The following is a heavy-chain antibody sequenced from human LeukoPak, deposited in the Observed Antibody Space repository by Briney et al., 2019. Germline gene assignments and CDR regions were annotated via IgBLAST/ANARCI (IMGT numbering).Heavy chain of an antibody. J-gene: IGHJ4*02. CDR1: GFTFDDYW. CDR3: AREGTFTDYDSSGYYVS. Sequence: GGSLRLSCAASGFTFDDYWMSWVRQAPGKGLEWVAGFNWNGGNTGYADPVKGRFTISRDNAKNSLYLQMNSLRAEDTALYYCAREGTFTDYDSSGYYVSWGEGTLVSVCS. V-gene: IGHV3-20*04. CDR2: FNWNGGNT. D-gene: IGHD3-22*01.